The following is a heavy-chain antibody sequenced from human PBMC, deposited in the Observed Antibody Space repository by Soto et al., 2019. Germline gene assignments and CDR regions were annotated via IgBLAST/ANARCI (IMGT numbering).Heavy chain of an antibody. Sequence: GGSLRLSCAASGFTFSSYSMNWVRQAPGKGLEWVSSISSSSSYIYYADSVKGRFTISRDNAKNTLYLQMNSLKTEDTAVYYCTTESIVLMVYAWKWGQGTTVTVSS. V-gene: IGHV3-21*03. D-gene: IGHD2-8*01. CDR3: TTESIVLMVYAWK. CDR1: GFTFSSYS. J-gene: IGHJ6*02. CDR2: ISSSSSYI.